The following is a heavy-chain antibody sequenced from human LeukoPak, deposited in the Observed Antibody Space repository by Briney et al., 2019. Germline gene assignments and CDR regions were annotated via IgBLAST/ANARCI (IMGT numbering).Heavy chain of an antibody. V-gene: IGHV4-4*07. Sequence: SETLSLTCTVSGGSISSYYWSWIRQPAGKGLEWVGRIYTSGSTNYNPSLKSRVTMSVDTSKNQFSLKLSSVTAADTAAYYCARICCSGGSRYYFDYWGQGTLVTVSS. D-gene: IGHD2-15*01. CDR3: ARICCSGGSRYYFDY. J-gene: IGHJ4*02. CDR2: IYTSGST. CDR1: GGSISSYY.